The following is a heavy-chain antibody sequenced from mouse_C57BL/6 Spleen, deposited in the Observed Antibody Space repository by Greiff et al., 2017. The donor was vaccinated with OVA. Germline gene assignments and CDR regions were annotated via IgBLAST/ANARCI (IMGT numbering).Heavy chain of an antibody. V-gene: IGHV5-12*01. D-gene: IGHD2-2*01. CDR3: ARQWLGSFDY. CDR1: GFTFSDYY. CDR2: ISNGGGST. Sequence: EVKLMESGGGLVQPGGSLKLSCAASGFTFSDYYMYWVRQTPEKRLEWVAYISNGGGSTYYPDTVKGRFTISRDNAKNTLYLQMSRLKSEDTAMYYCARQWLGSFDYWGQGTTLTVSS. J-gene: IGHJ2*01.